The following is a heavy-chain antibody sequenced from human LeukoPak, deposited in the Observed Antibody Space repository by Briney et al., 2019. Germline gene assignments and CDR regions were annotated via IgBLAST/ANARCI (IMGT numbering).Heavy chain of an antibody. CDR2: IYTSGST. CDR1: GGSISSGSYY. V-gene: IGHV4-61*02. Sequence: SETLSLTCTVSGGSISSGSYYWSWIRQPAGKGLEWIGRIYTSGSTNYNPSLKSRVTISVDTSKNQFSLKLSSVTAADTAVYYCARGHNGFWSGILPGWGQGTLVTVSS. CDR3: ARGHNGFWSGILPG. J-gene: IGHJ4*02. D-gene: IGHD3-3*01.